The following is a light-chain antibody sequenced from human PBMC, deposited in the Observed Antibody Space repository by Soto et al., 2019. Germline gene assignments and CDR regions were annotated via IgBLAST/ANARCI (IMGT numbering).Light chain of an antibody. CDR1: QSVRSY. CDR3: QQRSNWLGT. J-gene: IGKJ3*01. V-gene: IGKV3-11*01. CDR2: DAS. Sequence: EIVLTHSPATLSLSPCERATLSFRASQSVRSYLAWYEQKPGQAPRLLIYDASNRATGIPARFSGSGSGTDFTLTISSLEPEDFAVYYCQQRSNWLGTFGPGTKVDI.